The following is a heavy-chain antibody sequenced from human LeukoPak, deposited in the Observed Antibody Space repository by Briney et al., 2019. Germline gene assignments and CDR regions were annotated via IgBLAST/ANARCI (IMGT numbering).Heavy chain of an antibody. D-gene: IGHD3-3*01. CDR1: GGSISSYY. CDR2: IYYSGST. CDR3: ARGGGFWSGYYLDY. J-gene: IGHJ4*02. V-gene: IGHV4-59*01. Sequence: SETLSLTCTVSGGSISSYYWSWIRQPPGKGLEWIGYIYYSGSTNYNPSLKSRVTISVDTSKNQSSLKLSSVTAADTAVYYCARGGGFWSGYYLDYWGQGTLVTVSS.